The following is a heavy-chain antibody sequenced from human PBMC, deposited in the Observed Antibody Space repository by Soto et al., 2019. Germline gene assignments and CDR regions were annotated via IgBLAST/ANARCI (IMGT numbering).Heavy chain of an antibody. Sequence: QVQLVEAGVCVVQPGRSRGLSCAASGFAFSSHGMHWVRQAPGKGLEWVAVIVREGSEKHYADSVKGRFTISRDNSKNTLYLEMNSLRAEDTAVYYCARDDDYDDNGLDSWGQGTLVTVSS. J-gene: IGHJ5*01. D-gene: IGHD4-17*01. CDR2: IVREGSEK. V-gene: IGHV3-33*01. CDR3: ARDDDYDDNGLDS. CDR1: GFAFSSHG.